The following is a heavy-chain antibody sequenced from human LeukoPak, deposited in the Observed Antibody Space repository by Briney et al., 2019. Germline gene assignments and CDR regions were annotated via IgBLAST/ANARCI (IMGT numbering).Heavy chain of an antibody. J-gene: IGHJ4*02. D-gene: IGHD6-19*01. V-gene: IGHV3-30*18. Sequence: PGRSLRLSCAASGFTFSSYGMHWVRQAPGKGLEWVAVISYDGSNKYFADSVKGRFTISRDNSKNTLHLQMNSLRAEDTAVYYCTKDHGFYSSGWHPLFDHWGQGTLVTVTP. CDR3: TKDHGFYSSGWHPLFDH. CDR1: GFTFSSYG. CDR2: ISYDGSNK.